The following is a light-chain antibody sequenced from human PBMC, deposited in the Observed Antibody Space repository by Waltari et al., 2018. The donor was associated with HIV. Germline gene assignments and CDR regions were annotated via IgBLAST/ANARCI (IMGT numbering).Light chain of an antibody. CDR1: ALPKRY. J-gene: IGLJ3*02. Sequence: SYELTQPPSVSVSPGQTARVTCSGDALPKRYAYWYQQRPGQAPVLLIFRDTERPPGIPEPFSSSSSGTTVTLTIRAVQAEDEADYYCQSTDSSGVYWVFGGGTTLTVL. CDR2: RDT. CDR3: QSTDSSGVYWV. V-gene: IGLV3-25*03.